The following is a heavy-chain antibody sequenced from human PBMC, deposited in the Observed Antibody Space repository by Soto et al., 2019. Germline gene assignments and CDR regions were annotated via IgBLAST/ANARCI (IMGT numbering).Heavy chain of an antibody. J-gene: IGHJ6*02. CDR3: ARSQGGSSSLDIYYYYYYGMDV. D-gene: IGHD2-15*01. CDR2: SIPIFGTA. Sequence: QVQLVQPGAEVKKPGYSVKVSCRAPGGTFSSDAISWVRQAPGQGREWMGGSIPIFGTANCAQKVQGRVTITADESTSTGYMELSSLRSEDTAVYYCARSQGGSSSLDIYYYYYYGMDVWGQGTTVTVSS. V-gene: IGHV1-69*01. CDR1: GGTFSSDA.